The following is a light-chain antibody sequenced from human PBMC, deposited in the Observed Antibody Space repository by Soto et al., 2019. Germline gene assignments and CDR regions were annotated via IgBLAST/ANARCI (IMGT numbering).Light chain of an antibody. Sequence: DIQMTQSPSSLSSSVGDAVTITCRASQGIKNDLAWYQQKPGKAPKSLIYAVSSLQSEVPSRFSGSGSGTELNLTISRLQPEDVATYYCLQHHSYTQTFGQGTKVDIK. V-gene: IGKV1-17*01. CDR3: LQHHSYTQT. J-gene: IGKJ1*01. CDR1: QGIKND. CDR2: AVS.